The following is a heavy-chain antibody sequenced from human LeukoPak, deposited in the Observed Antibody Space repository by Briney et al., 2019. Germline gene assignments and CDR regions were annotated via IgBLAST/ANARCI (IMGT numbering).Heavy chain of an antibody. CDR1: GYTFTSCG. J-gene: IGHJ4*02. CDR2: INPSNGGT. D-gene: IGHD6-19*01. V-gene: IGHV1-2*06. CDR3: TREGPGSDWATFDS. Sequence: ASVKVSCKASGYTFTSCGISWVRQAPGQGLEWMGRINPSNGGTNYAQKFQGRVTMTRDTSISTVYMELSRLTSDDTAVYYCTREGPGSDWATFDSWGQGALVTVSS.